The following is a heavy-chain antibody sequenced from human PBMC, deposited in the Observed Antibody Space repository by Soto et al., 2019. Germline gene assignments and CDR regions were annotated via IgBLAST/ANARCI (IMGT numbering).Heavy chain of an antibody. J-gene: IGHJ4*02. CDR3: ATESGSTYGYFDH. D-gene: IGHD5-18*01. CDR1: GGSVTSDEDY. V-gene: IGHV4-30-4*01. CDR2: ISNSGST. Sequence: KPSETLSLTCTVSGGSVTSDEDYWTWIRQSPGKGLEWIGYISNSGSTGYNPSLKTRLSMSVDRSKNQFTLRLTSVTAADTAVYFCATESGSTYGYFDHWRQGTQVTVSS.